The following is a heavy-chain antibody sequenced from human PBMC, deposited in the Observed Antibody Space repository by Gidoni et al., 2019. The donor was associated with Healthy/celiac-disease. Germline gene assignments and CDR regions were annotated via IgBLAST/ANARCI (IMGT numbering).Heavy chain of an antibody. CDR2: MSSSGSTI. Sequence: QVQLVESGGGLVQPGGSMRHSCAASGFTFSDYYMSCIRQAPGKGREWVSYMSSSGSTIYYADSVKGRFTISRDNAKNSLYLQMNSLRAEDTAVYYCAREGIVATPIGMDVWGQGTTVTVSS. J-gene: IGHJ6*02. CDR3: AREGIVATPIGMDV. D-gene: IGHD5-12*01. CDR1: GFTFSDYY. V-gene: IGHV3-11*01.